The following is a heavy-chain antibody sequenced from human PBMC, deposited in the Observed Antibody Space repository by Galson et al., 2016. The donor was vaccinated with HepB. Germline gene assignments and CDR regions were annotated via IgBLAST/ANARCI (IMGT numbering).Heavy chain of an antibody. D-gene: IGHD6-13*01. CDR2: INHSGSA. CDR1: GGSFSDYS. Sequence: SETLSLTCAVNGGSFSDYSWIWIRQPPGKGLEWIGEINHSGSANYNPSLKSRFTPSVAMSQNQFFLHLTSVTAADTAVYFCARRQPQLVRHLNYYVVDVWGQGTTVTVSS. V-gene: IGHV4-34*01. CDR3: ARRQPQLVRHLNYYVVDV. J-gene: IGHJ6*02.